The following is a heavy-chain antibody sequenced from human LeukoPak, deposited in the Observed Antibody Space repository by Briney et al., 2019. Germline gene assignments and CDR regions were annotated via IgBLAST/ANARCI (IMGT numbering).Heavy chain of an antibody. V-gene: IGHV4-39*01. J-gene: IGHJ1*01. CDR3: AKHRMWLVGLES. CDR2: VHFSGAT. CDR1: GVSISSDNY. Sequence: SETLSLTCIVSGVSISSDNYWGWIRQSPGKGLELIGSVHFSGATHYNPSLESRVAITLDTSKNQFSLKLNSVTAADTAIYYCAKHRMWLVGLESWGQGTLVTVSS. D-gene: IGHD6-19*01.